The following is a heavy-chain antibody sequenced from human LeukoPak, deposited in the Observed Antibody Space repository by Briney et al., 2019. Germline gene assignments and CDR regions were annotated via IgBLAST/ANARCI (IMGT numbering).Heavy chain of an antibody. CDR3: ARGGRGYSYGFDY. V-gene: IGHV1-2*02. Sequence: AASVKVSCKASGYTFTGYYMHWVRQAPGQGLEWMGWINPNSGGTNCAQKFQGRVTMTRDTSISTAYMELSSLRSDDTAVYYCARGGRGYSYGFDYWGQGTLVTVSS. CDR2: INPNSGGT. J-gene: IGHJ4*02. CDR1: GYTFTGYY. D-gene: IGHD5-18*01.